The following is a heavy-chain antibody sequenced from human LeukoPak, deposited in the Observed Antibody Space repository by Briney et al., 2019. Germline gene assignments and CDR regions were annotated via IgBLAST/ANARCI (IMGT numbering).Heavy chain of an antibody. CDR1: GLTFSDYY. CDR2: ISNDGSNK. V-gene: IGHV3-30*18. J-gene: IGHJ4*02. CDR3: AKGYYYADDY. D-gene: IGHD3-10*01. Sequence: SGGSLRLSCAASGLTFSDYYMSWIRQTPGKGLEWVAVISNDGSNKYYADSVKGRFTISRDNSKNTLYLQMNSLRAEDTAVYYCAKGYYYADDYWGQGTLVTVSS.